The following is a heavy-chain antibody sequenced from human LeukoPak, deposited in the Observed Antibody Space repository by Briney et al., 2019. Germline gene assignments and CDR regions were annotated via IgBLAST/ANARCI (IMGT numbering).Heavy chain of an antibody. Sequence: SETLSLTCTVSGGSISSSSYYWGWIRQPPGKGLEWIGSIYYSGSTYYNPSLKSRVTISVDTSKNQFSLKLSSLTAADTAVYYCTRTDGTYSGSYWPWGQGTLVTVSS. D-gene: IGHD1-26*01. CDR2: IYYSGST. V-gene: IGHV4-39*07. CDR3: TRTDGTYSGSYWP. CDR1: GGSISSSSYY. J-gene: IGHJ5*02.